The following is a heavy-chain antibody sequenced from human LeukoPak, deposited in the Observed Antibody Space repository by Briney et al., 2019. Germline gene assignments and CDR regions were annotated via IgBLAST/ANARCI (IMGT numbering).Heavy chain of an antibody. CDR2: ISWDGTT. CDR3: VKDLNYESSGSVFDY. Sequence: GGSLRLSCAASGLTFEDYTMHWVRQAPGKTLEWVSLISWDGTTYYTDSVKGRFTISRDNSKNSLNLQMDTLRREDTAFYYCVKDLNYESSGSVFDYWGQGTLVTVSS. CDR1: GLTFEDYT. D-gene: IGHD3-22*01. V-gene: IGHV3-43*01. J-gene: IGHJ4*02.